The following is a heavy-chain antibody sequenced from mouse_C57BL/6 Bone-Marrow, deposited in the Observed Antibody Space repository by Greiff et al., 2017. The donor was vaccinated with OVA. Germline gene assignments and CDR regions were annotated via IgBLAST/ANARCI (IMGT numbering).Heavy chain of an antibody. CDR3: ARAYYDYDVGAWFAY. V-gene: IGHV3-4*01. CDR1: GYSITNGNHW. J-gene: IGHJ3*01. D-gene: IGHD2-4*01. Sequence: EVKLVESGPALVKPSQTVSLTCTVTGYSITNGNHWWNWIRQVSGSKLEWIGYISSSGSTDSNPFLKSRISITRDTSKNQLFLQLNSVTTEDIATYYCARAYYDYDVGAWFAYWGQGTLVTVSA. CDR2: ISSSGST.